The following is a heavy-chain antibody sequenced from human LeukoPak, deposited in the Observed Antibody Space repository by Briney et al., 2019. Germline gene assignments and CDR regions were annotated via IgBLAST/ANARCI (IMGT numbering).Heavy chain of an antibody. CDR3: AREHSGNYHGHY. Sequence: SVKVSCKASGGTFISYTISWVRQAPGQGLEWMGKIIPILGIANYAQNFQGRVTITADKSTSTAYMELSSLRSGDTAVYYYAREHSGNYHGHYWGQGTLVTVSS. CDR2: IIPILGIA. D-gene: IGHD1-26*01. J-gene: IGHJ4*02. V-gene: IGHV1-69*04. CDR1: GGTFISYT.